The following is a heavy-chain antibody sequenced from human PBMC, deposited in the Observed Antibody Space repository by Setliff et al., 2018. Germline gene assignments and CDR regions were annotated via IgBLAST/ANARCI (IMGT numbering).Heavy chain of an antibody. Sequence: ASVKVSCKASGYTFTGHYLHWVRQAPGQGLEWMGWISAYNGNTNYAQKLQGRVTMTTDTSTSTAYMELRSLRSDDTAVYYCARYITGTTPADYWGQGTLVTVSS. CDR1: GYTFTGHY. CDR3: ARYITGTTPADY. J-gene: IGHJ4*02. D-gene: IGHD1-7*01. CDR2: ISAYNGNT. V-gene: IGHV1-18*04.